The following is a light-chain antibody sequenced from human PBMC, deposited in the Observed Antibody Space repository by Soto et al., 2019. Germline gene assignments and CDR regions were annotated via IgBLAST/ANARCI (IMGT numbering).Light chain of an antibody. CDR2: DTT. Sequence: QAVVTQESSLTVSPGGTITLTCGSSTGVVTSGHFPYWVQQKPGQAPRTLIYDTTNKHSWTPARFSGSLLGGKAALTLSGAQPEDEADYYCLLSYSGARVFGGGTNVTVL. J-gene: IGLJ3*02. V-gene: IGLV7-46*01. CDR3: LLSYSGARV. CDR1: TGVVTSGHF.